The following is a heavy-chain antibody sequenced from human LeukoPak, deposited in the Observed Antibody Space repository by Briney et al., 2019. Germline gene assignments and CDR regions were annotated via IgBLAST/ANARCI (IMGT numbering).Heavy chain of an antibody. J-gene: IGHJ3*02. CDR2: IYHSGST. D-gene: IGHD3-22*01. V-gene: IGHV4-4*02. CDR3: ARGYYYDSSGYYFDAFDI. CDR1: GGSISGSNW. Sequence: PSETLSLTCAVSGGSISGSNWWSWVRQPPGKGLEWIGEIYHSGSTNYNPSLKSRVTISVDKSKNQFSLKLSSVTAADTAVYYCARGYYYDSSGYYFDAFDIWGQGTMVTVSS.